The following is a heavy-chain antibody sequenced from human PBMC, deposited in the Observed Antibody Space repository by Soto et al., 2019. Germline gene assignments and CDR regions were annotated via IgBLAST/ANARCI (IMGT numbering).Heavy chain of an antibody. Sequence: QVLLQESGPGLVQPSGTLSLSCAVSGGSISSSHFWGWVRQPPGKGLEWVGDISHSGSVNYNPSLKSRVTISIDKSKHQFSLQLTSVTAAATAVYYWARSFGWYAIDYCGQGTLVIVSS. D-gene: IGHD6-19*01. CDR1: GGSISSSHF. CDR2: ISHSGSV. J-gene: IGHJ4*02. CDR3: ARSFGWYAIDY. V-gene: IGHV4-4*02.